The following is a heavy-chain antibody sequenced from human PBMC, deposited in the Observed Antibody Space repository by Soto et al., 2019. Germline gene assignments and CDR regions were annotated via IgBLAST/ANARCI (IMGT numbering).Heavy chain of an antibody. CDR3: ARSGRLRTVRDMIPSKGNCTNGVCYTPTGYGMDV. Sequence: ASVKVSCKASGYTFTSYDINWVRQATGQGLEWMGWMNPNSGNTGYAQKFQGRVTMTRNTSISTAYMELSSLRSEDTAMYYCARSGRLRTVRDMIPSKGNCTNGVCYTPTGYGMDVWGQGTTVTVSS. J-gene: IGHJ6*02. D-gene: IGHD2-8*01. CDR2: MNPNSGNT. CDR1: GYTFTSYD. V-gene: IGHV1-8*01.